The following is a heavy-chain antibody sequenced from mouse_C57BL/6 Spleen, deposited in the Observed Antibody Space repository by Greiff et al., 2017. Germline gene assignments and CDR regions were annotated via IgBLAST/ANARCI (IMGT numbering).Heavy chain of an antibody. V-gene: IGHV1-43*01. Sequence: VQLKESGPELVKPGASVKISCKASGYSFTGYYMHWVKQSSEKSLEWIGEINPSTGGTSYNQKFKGKATLTVDKSASTADMQLKSLTSEDSAVYSCESLGTSGGDYYAMDYWGQGTSVTVSS. CDR1: GYSFTGYY. CDR2: INPSTGGT. CDR3: ESLGTSGGDYYAMDY. D-gene: IGHD3-1*01. J-gene: IGHJ4*01.